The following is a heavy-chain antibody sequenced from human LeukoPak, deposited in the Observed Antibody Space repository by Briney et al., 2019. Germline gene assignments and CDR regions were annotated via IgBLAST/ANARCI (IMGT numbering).Heavy chain of an antibody. J-gene: IGHJ4*02. CDR3: ATISGYDSSGPPFDY. CDR1: GYTFTSYG. Sequence: ASVKVSCKASGYTFTSYGISWVRQAPGQGLEWMGWISAYNGNTNYAQKPQGRVTMTTDTSTSTAYMELRSLRSDDTAVYYCATISGYDSSGPPFDYWGQGTLVTVSS. CDR2: ISAYNGNT. D-gene: IGHD3-22*01. V-gene: IGHV1-18*01.